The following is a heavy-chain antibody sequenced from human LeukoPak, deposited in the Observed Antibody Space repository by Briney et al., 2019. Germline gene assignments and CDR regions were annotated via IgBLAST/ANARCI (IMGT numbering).Heavy chain of an antibody. J-gene: IGHJ6*02. Sequence: PSETLSLTCAVYGGSFSGYYWSWIRQPPGKELEWIGEINHSGSTNYNPSLKSRVTISVDTSKNQFSLKLSSVTAADTAVYYCARAPPRSTTGGMDVWGQGTTVTVSS. V-gene: IGHV4-34*01. CDR2: INHSGST. CDR1: GGSFSGYY. D-gene: IGHD1-14*01. CDR3: ARAPPRSTTGGMDV.